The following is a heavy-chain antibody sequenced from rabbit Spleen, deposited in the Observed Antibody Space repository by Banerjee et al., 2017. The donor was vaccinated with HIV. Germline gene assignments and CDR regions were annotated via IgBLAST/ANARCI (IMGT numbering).Heavy chain of an antibody. V-gene: IGHV1S40*01. CDR3: ARDLASVVGWNFNL. J-gene: IGHJ4*01. Sequence: QSLEVSGGDLVKPGASLTLTCTASGVSFSSNHYMCWVRQAPGKGLEWIACIEGGSSAFSYFATWAKGRFTISRPSSTTVTLQMTSLTAADTATYFCARDLASVVGWNFNLWGQGTLVTVS. CDR1: GVSFSSNHY. CDR2: IEGGSSAFS. D-gene: IGHD3-1*01.